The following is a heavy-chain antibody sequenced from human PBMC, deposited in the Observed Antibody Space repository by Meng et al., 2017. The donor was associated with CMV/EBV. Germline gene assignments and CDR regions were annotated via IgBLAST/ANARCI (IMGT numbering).Heavy chain of an antibody. D-gene: IGHD2-2*01. CDR3: AKVSRESCYYCGMDV. V-gene: IGHV3-30*02. J-gene: IGHJ6*02. Sequence: GGSLRLSCAASGFTFSSYDMHWVRQAPGKGLEWVAFLGYDGSIKYYAESVKGRFTISRDNSKNTLSLQMNSLRAEDTAAYYCAKVSRESCYYCGMDVWGQGTTVTSP. CDR1: GFTFSSYD. CDR2: LGYDGSIK.